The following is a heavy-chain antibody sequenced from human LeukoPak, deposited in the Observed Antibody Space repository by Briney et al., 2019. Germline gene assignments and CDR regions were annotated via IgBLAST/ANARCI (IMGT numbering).Heavy chain of an antibody. D-gene: IGHD1-7*01. Sequence: PGGSLRLSCAASGFTFDDYAMHWVRQAPGKGLEWVSGISWNSGSIGYADSVKGRFTISRDNAKNSLYLQMNSLRAEDMALYYCAKDSSWNYGASFDYWGQGTLVTVSS. CDR3: AKDSSWNYGASFDY. V-gene: IGHV3-9*03. J-gene: IGHJ4*02. CDR1: GFTFDDYA. CDR2: ISWNSGSI.